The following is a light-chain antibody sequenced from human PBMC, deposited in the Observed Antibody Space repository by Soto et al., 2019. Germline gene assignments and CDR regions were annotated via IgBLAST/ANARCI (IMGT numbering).Light chain of an antibody. CDR1: QTISRS. J-gene: IGKJ1*01. V-gene: IGKV1-5*03. Sequence: DIQITQSPSTLSAYVGDRVTITCRASQTISRSLAWYQQKPGKAPKLLIYMASSLESGVPSRFSGRGSGTESTLTISSLQPDDFATYYCQQYNSYSRTFGQGTKV. CDR2: MAS. CDR3: QQYNSYSRT.